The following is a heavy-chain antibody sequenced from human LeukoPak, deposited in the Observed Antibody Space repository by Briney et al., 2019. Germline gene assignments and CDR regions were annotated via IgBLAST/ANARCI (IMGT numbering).Heavy chain of an antibody. Sequence: KPSETLSLTCTVSTVSVNSYYWTWIRQPPGKGLEWIGYIYYSGCTNYNPSLKSRVTISADTSKNQFSLKVSSVTAADTAVYYCARSYDFWSRDSQFDYWGLGTLVTVSS. V-gene: IGHV4-59*02. D-gene: IGHD3-3*01. J-gene: IGHJ4*02. CDR3: ARSYDFWSRDSQFDY. CDR1: TVSVNSYY. CDR2: IYYSGCT.